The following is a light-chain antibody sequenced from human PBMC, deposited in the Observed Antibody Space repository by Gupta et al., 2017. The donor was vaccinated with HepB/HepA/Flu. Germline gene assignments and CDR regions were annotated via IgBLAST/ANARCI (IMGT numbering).Light chain of an antibody. CDR2: EVN. CDR1: SSDIGSYTR. V-gene: IGLV2-18*02. Sequence: QSALTQPPSVSGSPGQSVTISCTGTSSDIGSYTRVSWCQQPPGTAPTLIIYEVNNRPSGVPDRFSGSKSGNTAFLTIAGLQAEDEGDYYCTSFTSSNTWVFGGGTSLTVL. J-gene: IGLJ3*02. CDR3: TSFTSSNTWV.